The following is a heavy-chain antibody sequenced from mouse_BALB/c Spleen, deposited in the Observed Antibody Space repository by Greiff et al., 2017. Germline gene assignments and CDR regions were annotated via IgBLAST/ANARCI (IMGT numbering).Heavy chain of an antibody. V-gene: IGHV5-17*02. J-gene: IGHJ2*01. D-gene: IGHD2-14*01. CDR2: ISSGSSTI. CDR1: GFAFSSFG. Sequence: EVKLVESGGGLVKPGGSLKLSCAASGFAFSSFGMHWVRQAPEKGLEWVAYISSGSSTIYYADTVKGRFTISRDNPKNTLFLQMTSLRSEDTAMYYCARHRYGVDYWGQGTTLTVSS. CDR3: ARHRYGVDY.